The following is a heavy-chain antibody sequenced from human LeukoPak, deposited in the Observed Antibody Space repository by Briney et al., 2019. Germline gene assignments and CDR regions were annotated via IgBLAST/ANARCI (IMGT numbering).Heavy chain of an antibody. V-gene: IGHV3-30*19. Sequence: PGRSLRLSCAASGFSFSSYGMHWVRQAPGKGLEWVAVISYDGKNKFYADSVKGRFTISRDNAKNTLYLQMNSLRAEDTAVYYCARDALYMVRDPKFLPTYWGQGTLVTVSS. CDR2: ISYDGKNK. J-gene: IGHJ4*02. CDR3: ARDALYMVRDPKFLPTY. D-gene: IGHD3-10*01. CDR1: GFSFSSYG.